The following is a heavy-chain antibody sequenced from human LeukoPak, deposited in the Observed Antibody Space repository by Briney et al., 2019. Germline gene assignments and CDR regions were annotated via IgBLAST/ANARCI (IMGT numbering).Heavy chain of an antibody. CDR2: IYPGDSDT. Sequence: GESLKISCKGSGYAFTTNWIGWVRQMPGKGLEWMGIIYPGDSDTRYSPSFQGQVTISADKSISTAYLQWSSLKASDTAMYYCARIYCSGGSCRNLDYWGQGTLVTVSS. CDR3: ARIYCSGGSCRNLDY. J-gene: IGHJ4*02. V-gene: IGHV5-51*01. D-gene: IGHD2-15*01. CDR1: GYAFTTNW.